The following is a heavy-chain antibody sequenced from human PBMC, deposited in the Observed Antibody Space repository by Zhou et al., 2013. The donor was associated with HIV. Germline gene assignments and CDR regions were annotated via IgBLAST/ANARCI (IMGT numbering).Heavy chain of an antibody. J-gene: IGHJ6*02. D-gene: IGHD6-13*01. V-gene: IGHV1-69*12. CDR1: GGTFNNYA. CDR2: IIPIFGTA. Sequence: QVQLVQSGAEVKKPGSSVKVSCKASGGTFNNYAISWLRQAPGQGLEWMGGIIPIFGTANYAQKFQGRVTIIADESTSTAYMELSSLRSEDTAVYYCARGSYSSSWKGLGYYYGMDVWGQGTTVTVSS. CDR3: ARGSYSSSWKGLGYYYGMDV.